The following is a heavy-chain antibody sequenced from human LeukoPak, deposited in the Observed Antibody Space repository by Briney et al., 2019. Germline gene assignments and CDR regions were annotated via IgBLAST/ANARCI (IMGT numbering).Heavy chain of an antibody. J-gene: IGHJ4*02. V-gene: IGHV3-74*01. Sequence: PGGSLRLSCAASGFTFRDYWMHRVRQAPGKGLVWVSRIDRDGTITYYADSVKGRFTISRDTAKNTLYLQMNSLRAEDTAVYYCAREHRDVGATVDNWGQGTLVTVSS. CDR2: IDRDGTIT. CDR1: GFTFRDYW. D-gene: IGHD1-26*01. CDR3: AREHRDVGATVDN.